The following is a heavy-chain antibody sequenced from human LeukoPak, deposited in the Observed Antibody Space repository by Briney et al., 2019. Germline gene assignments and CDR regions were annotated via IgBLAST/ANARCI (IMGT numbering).Heavy chain of an antibody. V-gene: IGHV3-7*01. J-gene: IGHJ6*02. CDR2: IKQDGSEK. Sequence: GGSLRLSCAASGFTFSSYWMSWVRQAPGKGLEWVANIKQDGSEKYYVDSVKGRFTIPRDNAKNSLYLQMNSLRAEDTAVYYCARGGGTPYYYYDMDVWGQGTTVTVSS. CDR3: ARGGGTPYYYYDMDV. CDR1: GFTFSSYW. D-gene: IGHD4-23*01.